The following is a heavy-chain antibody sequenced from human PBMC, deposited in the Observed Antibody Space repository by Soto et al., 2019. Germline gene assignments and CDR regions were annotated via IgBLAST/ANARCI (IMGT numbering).Heavy chain of an antibody. Sequence: GASVKVSCKASGFTFTSSAVQWVRQARGQRLEWIGWIVVGSGNTNYAQKFQERVTITRDMSTSTAYMELSSLRSEDTAVYYCAADQPTVTTSYYYGMDVWGQGTTVTVSS. CDR2: IVVGSGNT. V-gene: IGHV1-58*01. J-gene: IGHJ6*02. CDR3: AADQPTVTTSYYYGMDV. D-gene: IGHD4-4*01. CDR1: GFTFTSSA.